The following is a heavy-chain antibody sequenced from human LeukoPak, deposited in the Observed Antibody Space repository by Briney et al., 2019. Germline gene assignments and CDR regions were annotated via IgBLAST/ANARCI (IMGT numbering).Heavy chain of an antibody. CDR3: ASPYRVVPAAIQRDYYYYGMDV. Sequence: SVKVSCKASGGTFSSYAISWVRQAPGQGLEWMGGIIPIFGTANYAQKFQGRVTITADESTSTAYMELSSLRSDDTAVYYSASPYRVVPAAIQRDYYYYGMDVWGQGTTVTVSS. CDR2: IIPIFGTA. J-gene: IGHJ6*02. V-gene: IGHV1-69*01. D-gene: IGHD2-2*01. CDR1: GGTFSSYA.